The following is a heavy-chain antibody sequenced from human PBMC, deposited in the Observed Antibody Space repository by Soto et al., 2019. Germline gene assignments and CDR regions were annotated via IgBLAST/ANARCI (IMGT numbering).Heavy chain of an antibody. V-gene: IGHV4-38-2*02. Sequence: SETLSLTCAVSGYSISSDYYWAWIRQPPGKGLEWIGSIYNSGSIYYNPSLMSRVTISVDTSKNQFSLKLSSVTAADTAVYYCARDRSSSGVGFDYWGQGTLVTVSS. CDR2: IYNSGSI. J-gene: IGHJ4*02. D-gene: IGHD6-19*01. CDR1: GYSISSDYY. CDR3: ARDRSSSGVGFDY.